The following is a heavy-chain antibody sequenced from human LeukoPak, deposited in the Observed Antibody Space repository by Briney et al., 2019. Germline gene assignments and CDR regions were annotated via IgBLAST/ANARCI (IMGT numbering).Heavy chain of an antibody. CDR2: IYPGDSDT. Sequence: GESLKISCKGSGYSFTSYWIGWVRQMPGKGLEWMGIIYPGDSDTRYSPSFQGQVTISADKSISTAYLQWSSLKASDTAMYYCARLDCTNGVCLYAFDIWGQGTMVTVSS. V-gene: IGHV5-51*01. D-gene: IGHD2-8*01. J-gene: IGHJ3*02. CDR1: GYSFTSYW. CDR3: ARLDCTNGVCLYAFDI.